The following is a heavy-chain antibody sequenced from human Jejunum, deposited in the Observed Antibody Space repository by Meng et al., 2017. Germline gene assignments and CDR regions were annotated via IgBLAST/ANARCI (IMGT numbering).Heavy chain of an antibody. Sequence: VQFVQSAAEVKKPGASVKFSCRSSGFSFIRYAIYWVRQAPGQSLEWMGWITAGNGNTKYSQKFQGRVTITRDTSASTAYMELSSLRFEDTAVYYCARDMPYSSGSFDFWGQGTLVTVSS. V-gene: IGHV1-3*01. J-gene: IGHJ4*02. CDR2: ITAGNGNT. D-gene: IGHD3-10*01. CDR3: ARDMPYSSGSFDF. CDR1: GFSFIRYA.